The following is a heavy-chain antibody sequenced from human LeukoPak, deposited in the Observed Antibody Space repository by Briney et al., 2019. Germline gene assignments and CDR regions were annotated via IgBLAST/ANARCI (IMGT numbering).Heavy chain of an antibody. CDR3: ARGVTRYCSSTSCYYFDY. CDR1: GLTFSSHW. Sequence: PGGSLRLSCAASGLTFSSHWMHWVRQAPGKGLEWVAVISYDGSNKYYADSVKGRFTISRDNSKNTLYLQMNSLRAEDTAVYYCARGVTRYCSSTSCYYFDYWGQGTLVTVSS. J-gene: IGHJ4*02. D-gene: IGHD2-2*01. CDR2: ISYDGSNK. V-gene: IGHV3-30*03.